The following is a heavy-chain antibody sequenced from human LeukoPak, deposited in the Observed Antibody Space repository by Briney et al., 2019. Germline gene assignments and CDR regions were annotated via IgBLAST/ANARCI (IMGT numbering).Heavy chain of an antibody. Sequence: GSSVKVSCKASGGTFSSYAISWVRQAPGQGLEWMGIINPSGGSTSYAQKFQGRVTMTRDMSTSTVYMELSSLRSEDTAVYYCASGPTVTDDYYYYYMDVWGKGTTVTVSS. CDR2: INPSGGST. V-gene: IGHV1-46*01. D-gene: IGHD4-17*01. J-gene: IGHJ6*03. CDR1: GGTFSSYA. CDR3: ASGPTVTDDYYYYYMDV.